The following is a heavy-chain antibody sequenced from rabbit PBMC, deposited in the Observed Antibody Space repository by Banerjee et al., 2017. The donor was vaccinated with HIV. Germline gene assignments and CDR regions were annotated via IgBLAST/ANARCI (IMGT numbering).Heavy chain of an antibody. CDR1: GFSFSNKYV. D-gene: IGHD6-1*01. V-gene: IGHV1S40*01. J-gene: IGHJ3*01. CDR3: ARRLSYGYVGWTYGSFNL. CDR2: INTSSGNT. Sequence: QSLEESGGGLVQPEGSLTLTCTASGFSFSNKYVMCWVRQAPGKGLEWIACINTSSGNTVYATWAKGRFTISKTSWTTVTLQMTSLTAADTASYFCARRLSYGYVGWTYGSFNLWGQGTLVTVS.